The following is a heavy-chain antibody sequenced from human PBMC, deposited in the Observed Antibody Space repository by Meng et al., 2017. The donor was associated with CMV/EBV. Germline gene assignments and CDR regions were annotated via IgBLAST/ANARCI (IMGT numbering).Heavy chain of an antibody. CDR1: GFTFISIA. D-gene: IGHD3-16*01. J-gene: IGHJ4*02. CDR3: ARARPLMDY. V-gene: IGHV3-30-3*01. CDR2: ISYDGSNK. Sequence: QVQSVESGGGVAQPGMSLRLSCAASGFTFISIAMHWVRQAPGKGLEWVAVISYDGSNKYYADSVKGRFTISRDNSKNTLYLQMNSLRAEDTAVYYCARARPLMDYWGQGTLVTVSS.